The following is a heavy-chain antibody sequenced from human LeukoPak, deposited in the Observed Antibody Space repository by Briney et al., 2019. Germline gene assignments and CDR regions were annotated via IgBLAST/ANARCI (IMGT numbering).Heavy chain of an antibody. CDR3: AIEVWFRADS. V-gene: IGHV3-7*05. J-gene: IGHJ4*02. CDR2: IDQYGGQQ. Sequence: PGGSLRLSCAASGFTFSVYWMTWVRQAPGKGLEWVATIDQYGGQQYYMDSVKGRFTISRDNAENSLSLQMNSQRADDTAVYYCAIEVWFRADSWGQGTLVTVSS. CDR1: GFTFSVYW. D-gene: IGHD3-10*01.